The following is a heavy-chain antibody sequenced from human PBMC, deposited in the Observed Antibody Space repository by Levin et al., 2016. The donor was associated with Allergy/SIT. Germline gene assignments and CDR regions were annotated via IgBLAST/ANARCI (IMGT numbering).Heavy chain of an antibody. CDR2: INTNNGDT. D-gene: IGHD3-22*01. CDR3: ARDDSYDSTNAFDI. V-gene: IGHV1-2*02. J-gene: IGHJ3*02. Sequence: WVRQAPGQGLEWMGWINTNNGDTKYTQEFQGRVTMTRDTSITTAYIELSSLRSDDTALYYCARDDSYDSTNAFDIWGQGTMVTVSS.